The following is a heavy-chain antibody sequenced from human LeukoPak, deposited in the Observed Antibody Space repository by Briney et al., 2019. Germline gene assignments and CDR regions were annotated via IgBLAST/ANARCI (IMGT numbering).Heavy chain of an antibody. CDR3: AREPGTGAAIDI. CDR2: IIPIFGTA. D-gene: IGHD1-1*01. V-gene: IGHV1-69*13. Sequence: SVKVSCKASGGTFISYAISWVRQAPGQGLEWMGGIIPIFGTANYAQKFQGRVTITADESTSTAYMELSSLRSEDTAVYYCAREPGTGAAIDIWGQGTMVTVSS. CDR1: GGTFISYA. J-gene: IGHJ3*02.